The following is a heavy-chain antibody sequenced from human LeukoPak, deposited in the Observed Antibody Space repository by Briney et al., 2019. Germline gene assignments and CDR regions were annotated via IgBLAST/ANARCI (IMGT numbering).Heavy chain of an antibody. V-gene: IGHV7-4-1*02. CDR1: GYTFTPYG. CDR2: INTSTGNP. CDR3: ARDLLSTAY. Sequence: APVKVSCKAAGYTFTPYGINWVRQSPGHQRKGMGWINTSTGNPAYAKGFTGRFVFSLDTSVSTACLQISCLRVKETAVYYCARDLLSTAYWGEGTLVTVSS. D-gene: IGHD5/OR15-5a*01. J-gene: IGHJ4*02.